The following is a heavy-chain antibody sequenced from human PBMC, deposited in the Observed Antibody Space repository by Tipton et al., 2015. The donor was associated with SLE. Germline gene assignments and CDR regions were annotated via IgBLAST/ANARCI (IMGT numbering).Heavy chain of an antibody. CDR1: GGSFSGYY. Sequence: TLSLTCAVYGGSFSGYYWSWIRQPPGKGLEWIGEINHSGSTNYNPSLKSRVTISVDTSKNQFSLKLSSVTAADTAVYYCVRDISAGYCSGGSCYRSDAFDIWGQGTMVTVSS. CDR3: VRDISAGYCSGGSCYRSDAFDI. CDR2: INHSGST. D-gene: IGHD2-15*01. J-gene: IGHJ3*02. V-gene: IGHV4-34*01.